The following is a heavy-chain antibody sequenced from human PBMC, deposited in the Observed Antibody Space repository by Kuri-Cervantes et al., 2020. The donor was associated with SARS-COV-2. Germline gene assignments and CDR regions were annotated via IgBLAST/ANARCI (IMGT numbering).Heavy chain of an antibody. J-gene: IGHJ6*03. D-gene: IGHD3-10*01. V-gene: IGHV3-23*01. CDR1: GFTFSSYW. CDR3: ASSLLWFGESYYYMDV. Sequence: GESLKISCAASGFTFSSYWMSWVRQAPGKGLEWVSAISGSGGSTYYADSVKGRFTISRDNSKNTLYLQMNSLRAEDTAVYYCASSLLWFGESYYYMDVWGKGTTVTVSS. CDR2: ISGSGGST.